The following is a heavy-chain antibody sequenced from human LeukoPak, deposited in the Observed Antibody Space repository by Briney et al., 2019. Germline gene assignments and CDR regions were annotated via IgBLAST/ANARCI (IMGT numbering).Heavy chain of an antibody. CDR1: GFTFDDYT. V-gene: IGHV3-43*01. D-gene: IGHD3-3*01. J-gene: IGHJ4*02. CDR3: AKGPFGVGYYFDY. CDR2: ISWDGGTT. Sequence: GGSLRLSCAASGFTFDDYTMHWVRQAPGKGLEWVSLISWDGGTTYYADSVKGRFTISRDNSKNSLYLQMNSLRTEDTALYYCAKGPFGVGYYFDYWGQGTLVTVSS.